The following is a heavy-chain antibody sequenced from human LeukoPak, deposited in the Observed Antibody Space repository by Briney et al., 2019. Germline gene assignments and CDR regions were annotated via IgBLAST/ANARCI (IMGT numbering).Heavy chain of an antibody. CDR2: INHSGST. V-gene: IGHV4-34*01. J-gene: IGHJ5*02. CDR1: GGSFSGYY. CDR3: ARSRFLEWSTRGPSYNWFDP. D-gene: IGHD3-3*01. Sequence: PSETLSLTCAVYGGSFSGYYWSWIRQPPGKGLEWIGEINHSGSTNYNPSLKSRVTISVDTSKNQFSLKLSSVTAADTAVYYCARSRFLEWSTRGPSYNWFDPWGQGTLVTVSS.